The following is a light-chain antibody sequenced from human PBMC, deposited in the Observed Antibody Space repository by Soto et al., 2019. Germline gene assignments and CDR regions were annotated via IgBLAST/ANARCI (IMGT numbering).Light chain of an antibody. Sequence: QPVLTQSPSASASLGASVKLTCTLSSGHSSYAIAWHQQQPEKGPRSLMKLNSDGSHTKGDGIPDRFSGSSSGAERYLTISSLQSEDEADYYCQTWDTGIRVFGGGTKVTVL. CDR2: LNSDGSH. CDR1: SGHSSYA. CDR3: QTWDTGIRV. V-gene: IGLV4-69*01. J-gene: IGLJ2*01.